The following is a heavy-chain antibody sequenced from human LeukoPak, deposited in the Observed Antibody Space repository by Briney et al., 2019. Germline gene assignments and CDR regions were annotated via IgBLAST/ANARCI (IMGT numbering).Heavy chain of an antibody. CDR3: ARGGYIFDY. Sequence: RGSLRLSCAASGFSLTGYWMTWVRQAPGKGLEWVARLHPDGSERNYVGSVEGRFTLFGDNAKSSLFLQLHSLRAEDTAVYYFARGGYIFDYLGQGTLVTVSS. D-gene: IGHD5-12*01. CDR2: LHPDGSER. CDR1: GFSLTGYW. V-gene: IGHV3-7*01. J-gene: IGHJ4*02.